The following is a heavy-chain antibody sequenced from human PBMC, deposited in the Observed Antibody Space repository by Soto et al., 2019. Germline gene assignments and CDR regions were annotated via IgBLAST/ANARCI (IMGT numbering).Heavy chain of an antibody. CDR2: IYYSGST. CDR3: AREAAAIHPRDAFDI. J-gene: IGHJ3*02. V-gene: IGHV4-31*03. CDR1: GGSISSGGYY. D-gene: IGHD6-13*01. Sequence: QVQLQESGPGLVKPSQTLSLTCTVSGGSISSGGYYWSWIRQHPGKGLEWIGYIYYSGSTYYNPSLKRRVTISVDTSKNQFSLKLSSVTAADTAVYYCAREAAAIHPRDAFDIWGQGTMVTVSS.